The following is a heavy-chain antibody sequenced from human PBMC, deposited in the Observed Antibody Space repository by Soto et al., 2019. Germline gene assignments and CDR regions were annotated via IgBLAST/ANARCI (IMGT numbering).Heavy chain of an antibody. J-gene: IGHJ4*02. CDR3: VCDDNWRY. D-gene: IGHD1-1*01. CDR1: GFSFSTST. V-gene: IGHV3-21*01. Sequence: EVQLVESGGGLVKPGGSLRLSCAGSGFSFSTSTMNWVRQAPGKGLEYVSSIGRTGIDRYYIDSVKGRFTISRDNAQNSLYLQMNSLRAEDTALYYCVCDDNWRYWGQGTLVTVSS. CDR2: IGRTGIDR.